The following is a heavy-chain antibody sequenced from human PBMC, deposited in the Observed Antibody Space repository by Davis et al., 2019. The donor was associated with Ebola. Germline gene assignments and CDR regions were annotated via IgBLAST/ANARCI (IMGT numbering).Heavy chain of an antibody. CDR1: GLTFSSNG. D-gene: IGHD3-22*01. CDR3: ARASETYYYDSREFDY. Sequence: GGSLRLSCAASGLTFSSNGMHWVRQAPGQRLEWVAVIWYEGSNKYYADSVKGRFTISRDNSKNTLYLQMNSLRAEDTAVYYCARASETYYYDSREFDYWGQGTLVTVSS. V-gene: IGHV3-33*01. CDR2: IWYEGSNK. J-gene: IGHJ4*02.